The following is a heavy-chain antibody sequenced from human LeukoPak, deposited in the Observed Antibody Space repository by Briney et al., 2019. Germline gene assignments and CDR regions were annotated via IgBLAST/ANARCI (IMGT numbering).Heavy chain of an antibody. CDR1: GYTFTGYY. Sequence: ASVKVSCKASGYTFTGYYMHWVRQAPGQGLEWMGWINPNSGGTNYAQKFQGRVTMARDTSTSTVYMELSSLRSEDTAVYYCARGYCGGDCYAPAPRYYYYYGMDVWGQGTTVTVSS. V-gene: IGHV1-2*02. J-gene: IGHJ6*02. CDR2: INPNSGGT. CDR3: ARGYCGGDCYAPAPRYYYYYGMDV. D-gene: IGHD2-21*02.